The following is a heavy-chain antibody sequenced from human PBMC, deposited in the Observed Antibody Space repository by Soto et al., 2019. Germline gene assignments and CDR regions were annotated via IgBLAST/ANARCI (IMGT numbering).Heavy chain of an antibody. J-gene: IGHJ5*02. CDR3: ARGYCSGGSCYLKDEAYWFDP. V-gene: IGHV1-69*13. CDR2: ITPIFGTA. Sequence: GASVKVSCKASGGTFSSYAISWVRQAPGQGLEWMGGITPIFGTANYAQKFQGRVTITADESTSTAYMELSSLRSEDTAVYYCARGYCSGGSCYLKDEAYWFDPWGQGTLVTVSS. D-gene: IGHD2-15*01. CDR1: GGTFSSYA.